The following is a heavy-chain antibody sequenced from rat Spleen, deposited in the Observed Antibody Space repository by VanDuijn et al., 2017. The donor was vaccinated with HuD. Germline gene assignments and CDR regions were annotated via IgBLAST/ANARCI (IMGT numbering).Heavy chain of an antibody. D-gene: IGHD1-11*01. CDR1: GFTFRNFD. J-gene: IGHJ2*01. CDR2: ISYGDSSGHSGT. CDR3: ARRHYGYTDYFDY. V-gene: IGHV5-29*01. Sequence: EVQLVESGGGLVQPGRSLKVSCAASGFTFRNFDMAWVRQAPTTGLEWVATISYGDSSGHSGTYYRDSVKGRFTISRDNAKSTLSLQMDSLRSEDTATYYCARRHYGYTDYFDYWGQGVMVTVSS.